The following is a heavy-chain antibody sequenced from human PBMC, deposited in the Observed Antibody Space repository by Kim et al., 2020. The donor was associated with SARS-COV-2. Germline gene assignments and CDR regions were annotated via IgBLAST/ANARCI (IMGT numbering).Heavy chain of an antibody. CDR2: IYPGDSDT. CDR3: ARAREMNRQQLVREVRDFDY. Sequence: GESLKISCKGSGYSFTSYWIGWVRQMPGKGLEWMGIIYPGDSDTRYSPSFQGQVTISADKSISTAYLQWSSLKASDTAMYYCARAREMNRQQLVREVRDFDYWGQGTLVTVSS. J-gene: IGHJ4*02. V-gene: IGHV5-51*01. D-gene: IGHD6-13*01. CDR1: GYSFTSYW.